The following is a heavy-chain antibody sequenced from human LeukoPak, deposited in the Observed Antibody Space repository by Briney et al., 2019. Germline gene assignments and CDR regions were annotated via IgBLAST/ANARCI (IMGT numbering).Heavy chain of an antibody. Sequence: PSETLSLTCTLCVGAISRYYCSRIRQPPGKGLEWIGSIYYSGSTNYNPSLKSRVTISVDTSKDQFSLKLSSVTAADTAVYCCARDSPIGGRNVYRIFVYCGQGTLVTVSS. J-gene: IGHJ4*02. CDR1: VGAISRYY. D-gene: IGHD5-24*01. CDR3: ARDSPIGGRNVYRIFVY. V-gene: IGHV4-59*01. CDR2: IYYSGST.